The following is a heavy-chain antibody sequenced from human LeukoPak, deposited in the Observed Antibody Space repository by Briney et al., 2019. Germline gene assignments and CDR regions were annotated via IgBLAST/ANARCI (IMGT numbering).Heavy chain of an antibody. CDR1: GYTFTGYY. D-gene: IGHD3-22*01. CDR3: ARGRRVYYDSSGYYYGWFDP. J-gene: IGHJ5*02. V-gene: IGHV1-2*02. Sequence: ASVKVSCKASGYTFTGYYMHWVRQAPGQGLEWMGWINPNSGGTNYAQKFQGRVTMSRDTSIGTAYMELSRLRSDDTAVYYCARGRRVYYDSSGYYYGWFDPWGQGTLVTVSS. CDR2: INPNSGGT.